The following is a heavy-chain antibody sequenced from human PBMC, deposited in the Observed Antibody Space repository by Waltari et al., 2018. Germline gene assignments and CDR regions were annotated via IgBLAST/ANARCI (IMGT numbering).Heavy chain of an antibody. CDR2: IKQDGSKK. CDR1: GFTFSSYW. V-gene: IGHV3-7*01. CDR3: AREYSSSRGYFQH. D-gene: IGHD6-6*01. J-gene: IGHJ1*01. Sequence: EVQLVESGGGLVQPGGSLRLSCAASGFTFSSYWMSWVRQAPGKGLEWVANIKQDGSKKYYADSVKGRFTISRDNAKNSLYLQMNSLRAEDTAVYYCAREYSSSRGYFQHWGQGTLVTVSS.